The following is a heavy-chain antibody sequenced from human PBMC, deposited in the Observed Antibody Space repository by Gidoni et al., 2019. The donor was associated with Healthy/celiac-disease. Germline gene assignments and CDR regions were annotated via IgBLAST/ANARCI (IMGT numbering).Heavy chain of an antibody. Sequence: EVQLVESGGGLVKPGGSLGLSCAASGFTFSNAWMGWVRQAPGKGLGWVGRIKSKTDGGTTDYAAPVKGRFTISRDDSKNTLYLQMNSLKTEDTAVYYCTTEGSEVVLWFGELLPGAIWGQGTLVTVSS. J-gene: IGHJ4*02. V-gene: IGHV3-15*01. D-gene: IGHD3-10*01. CDR2: IKSKTDGGTT. CDR1: GFTFSNAW. CDR3: TTEGSEVVLWFGELLPGAI.